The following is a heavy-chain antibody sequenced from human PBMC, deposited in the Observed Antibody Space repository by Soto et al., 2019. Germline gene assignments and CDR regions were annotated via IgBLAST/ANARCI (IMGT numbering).Heavy chain of an antibody. Sequence: SETLSLTCTVSTDSSSSTNSYWGWIRQPPGKGLQWIGSSSYNGGTFYNPSLKGRVVISFDTSKKQSSLQVTSVTAADTAVYFCARHRIEVVWRGFDFWGQGSPVTVSS. J-gene: IGHJ4*02. CDR3: ARHRIEVVWRGFDF. D-gene: IGHD3-10*01. CDR2: SSYNGGT. CDR1: TDSSSSTNSY. V-gene: IGHV4-39*01.